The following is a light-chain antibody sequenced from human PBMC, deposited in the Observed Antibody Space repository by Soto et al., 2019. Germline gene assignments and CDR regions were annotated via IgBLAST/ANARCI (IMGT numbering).Light chain of an antibody. CDR1: QSVSSS. Sequence: EIVMTQSPATRSVSPGERATLSCRASQSVSSSLAWYQQKPGQAPRLMIYAASTRATGIPARFSGSGSGTEFTLTISSLQFEDFAVDYCKQYNNWPPWTFGEGTKVEIK. V-gene: IGKV3-15*01. J-gene: IGKJ1*01. CDR3: KQYNNWPPWT. CDR2: AAS.